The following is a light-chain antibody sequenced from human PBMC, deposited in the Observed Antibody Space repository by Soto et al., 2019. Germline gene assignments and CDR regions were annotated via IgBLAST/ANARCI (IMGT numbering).Light chain of an antibody. CDR3: QQYGTSPLT. CDR2: AAP. Sequence: EIVLTQSPGTLSLSPGERATLSCRASQSIRGDFVAWYQQKPGQAPRLLISAAPNRATGIPDRFSASGSGTDFSLTIRGLETEDFAVYYCQQYGTSPLTFGGGTKVEIK. V-gene: IGKV3-20*01. J-gene: IGKJ4*01. CDR1: QSIRGDF.